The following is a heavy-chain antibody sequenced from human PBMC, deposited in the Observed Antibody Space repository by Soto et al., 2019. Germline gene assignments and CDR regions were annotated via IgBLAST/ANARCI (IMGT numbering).Heavy chain of an antibody. CDR3: AANNYYGSGSDYEVIDY. CDR2: INYSGST. V-gene: IGHV4-39*01. CDR1: GGSISTNTYY. J-gene: IGHJ4*02. D-gene: IGHD3-10*01. Sequence: QLQLQESGPGLVKPSETLSLSCTVSGGSISTNTYYWGWVRQPPGKGLEWIGSINYSGSTYYNPSLKSRVTISVDTSKNQFSLKLSSVTAADTAVFYCAANNYYGSGSDYEVIDYWGQGTLVTVSS.